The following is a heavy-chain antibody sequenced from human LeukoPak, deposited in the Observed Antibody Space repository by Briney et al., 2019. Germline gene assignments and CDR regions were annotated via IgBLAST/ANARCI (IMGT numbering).Heavy chain of an antibody. CDR3: ARDGGWYYFDY. V-gene: IGHV3-66*01. Sequence: PGGSLRLSCAAPGVTVSSNYMNWVPQAPGQGLGWVSVFYSGGKTSYAASVTGRFTISRENSKSTLYLQMISPRAEDTAVYDCARDGGWYYFDYWGQGALVTVSS. J-gene: IGHJ4*02. D-gene: IGHD6-19*01. CDR1: GVTVSSNY. CDR2: FYSGGKT.